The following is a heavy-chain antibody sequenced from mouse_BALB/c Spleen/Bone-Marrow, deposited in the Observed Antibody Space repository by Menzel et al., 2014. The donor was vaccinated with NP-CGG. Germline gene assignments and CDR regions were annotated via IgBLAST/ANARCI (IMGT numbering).Heavy chain of an antibody. V-gene: IGHV1-7*01. D-gene: IGHD2-4*01. Sequence: VQLVESGAELAKPGASVKMSCKSSGYTFISYWMHWVKQRPGQGLEWIEYINPITGYAEYNQKFKDKATLTADKSSSTAYMQLSSLTSEDSAVYYCARNYDYDGGYYAMDYWGQGTSVTVSS. CDR1: GYTFISYW. CDR3: ARNYDYDGGYYAMDY. CDR2: INPITGYA. J-gene: IGHJ4*01.